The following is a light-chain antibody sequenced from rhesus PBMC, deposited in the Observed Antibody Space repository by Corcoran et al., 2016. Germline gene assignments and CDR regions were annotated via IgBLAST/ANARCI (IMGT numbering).Light chain of an antibody. CDR2: YAS. CDR1: QGINNY. J-gene: IGKJ4*01. V-gene: IGKV1-66*01. Sequence: DIQMTQSPSSLSASVGDRVTITCRASQGINNYLSWYQQKPGKAPNPLIYYASSLETGIPSRFSGSRSGTYYPLTIRGLQPEGIATEYGQQYNNSPLTFGGGTKVRLK. CDR3: QQYNNSPLT.